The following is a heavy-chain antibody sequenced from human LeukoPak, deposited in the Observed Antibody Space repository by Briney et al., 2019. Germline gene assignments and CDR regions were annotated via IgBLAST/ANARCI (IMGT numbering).Heavy chain of an antibody. V-gene: IGHV1-2*02. Sequence: GASVKVSCKASGYTFTGYYMHWVRQAPGQGLEWMGWINPNSGGTNYAQKFQGRVTMTTDTSTSTAYMELRSLRSDDTAVYYCARDSSGWYAMGDYWGQGTLVTVSS. CDR1: GYTFTGYY. D-gene: IGHD6-19*01. CDR3: ARDSSGWYAMGDY. CDR2: INPNSGGT. J-gene: IGHJ4*02.